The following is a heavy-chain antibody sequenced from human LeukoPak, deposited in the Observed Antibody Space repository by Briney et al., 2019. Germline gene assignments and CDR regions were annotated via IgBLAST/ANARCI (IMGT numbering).Heavy chain of an antibody. CDR2: IYHSGST. CDR3: ARGAPQLGFDY. CDR1: GGSISSGGYY. J-gene: IGHJ4*02. D-gene: IGHD2-2*01. V-gene: IGHV4-30-2*01. Sequence: SETLSLTCTVSGGSISSGGYYWSWIRQPPGKGLEWIGYIYHSGSTYYNPSLKSRVTISVDRSKNQFSLKLSSATAADTAVYYCARGAPQLGFDYWGQGTLVTVSS.